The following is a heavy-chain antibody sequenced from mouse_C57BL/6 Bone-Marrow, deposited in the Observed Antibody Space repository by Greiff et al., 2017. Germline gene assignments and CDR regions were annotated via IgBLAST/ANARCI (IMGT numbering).Heavy chain of an antibody. V-gene: IGHV5-16*01. J-gene: IGHJ4*01. CDR3: ARIYYDYDRGVRCAMDY. Sequence: EVMLVESEGGLVQPGSSMKLSCTASGFTFSDYYMAWVRQVPEKGLEWVANIIYDGSCTYYPDSLKSRFIISRDNAKNILYLQLSRLKSEYAATYYCARIYYDYDRGVRCAMDYWGKGTSVTVSS. CDR1: GFTFSDYY. CDR2: IIYDGSCT. D-gene: IGHD2-4*01.